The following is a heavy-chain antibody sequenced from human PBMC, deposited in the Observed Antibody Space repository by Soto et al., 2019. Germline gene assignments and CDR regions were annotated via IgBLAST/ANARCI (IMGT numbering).Heavy chain of an antibody. CDR1: GFTFSSYS. J-gene: IGHJ4*02. D-gene: IGHD2-15*01. V-gene: IGHV3-48*01. CDR3: AREMAALNYFHY. CDR2: ISSSSSTI. Sequence: EVQLVESGGGLVQPGGYLRLSCAASGFTFSSYSMNWVRQAPGKGLEWVSYISSSSSTIYYADSVKGRFTISSDNAKNSLYLQMNSLRAEDTAVYYCAREMAALNYFHYWGQGTLVTVSS.